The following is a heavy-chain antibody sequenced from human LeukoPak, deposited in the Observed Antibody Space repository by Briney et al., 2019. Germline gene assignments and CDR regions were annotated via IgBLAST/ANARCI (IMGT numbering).Heavy chain of an antibody. Sequence: ASVKVSCNSSGYTFTIYDINWVRQATGQGLECMRWMNSNSGNTGYVQKFQGRVTMTRNTSISTAYMELSSLRSEDTAVYYCARGQRSLYYYYYMDVWGKGTTVTVSS. J-gene: IGHJ6*03. CDR2: MNSNSGNT. V-gene: IGHV1-8*01. CDR1: GYTFTIYD. CDR3: ARGQRSLYYYYYMDV.